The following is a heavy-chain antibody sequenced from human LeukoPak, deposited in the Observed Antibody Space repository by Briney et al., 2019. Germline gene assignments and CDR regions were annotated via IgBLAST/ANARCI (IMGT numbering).Heavy chain of an antibody. CDR3: ARGYSYGDY. CDR1: GFTFSRYR. Sequence: GGSLRLSCAASGFTFSRYRMNWVRPAPGKGLEWVANIKQDGSEKYYVDSVKGRFTISRDNAKNSLYLQMNSLRAEDTAVYYCARGYSYGDYWGQGTLVTVSS. V-gene: IGHV3-7*01. CDR2: IKQDGSEK. J-gene: IGHJ4*02. D-gene: IGHD5-18*01.